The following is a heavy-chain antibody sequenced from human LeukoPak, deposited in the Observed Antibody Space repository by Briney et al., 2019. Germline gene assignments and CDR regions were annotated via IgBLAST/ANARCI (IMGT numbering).Heavy chain of an antibody. CDR1: GFTFSSYA. CDR2: ISYDGSNK. Sequence: PGGSLRLSCAASGFTFSSYAMPWVRQAPGKGLEWVAVISYDGSNKYYADSVKGRFTISRDNSKNTLYLQMNSLRAEDTAVYYCARDFTTYSGSLDYWGQGTLVTVSS. CDR3: ARDFTTYSGSLDY. V-gene: IGHV3-30-3*01. D-gene: IGHD1-26*01. J-gene: IGHJ4*02.